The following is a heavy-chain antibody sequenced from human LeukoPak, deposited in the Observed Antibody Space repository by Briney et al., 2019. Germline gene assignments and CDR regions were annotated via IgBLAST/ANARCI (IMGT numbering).Heavy chain of an antibody. J-gene: IGHJ4*02. CDR3: ARDQKGSGSYSLFDY. D-gene: IGHD3-10*01. CDR1: GYAFTGYY. Sequence: ASVKVSCKASGYAFTGYYIHWVRQAPGQGLEWMGWINPRSGASQYSQNFQGRVTMTRDTSTSTAYMELRSLRSDGTAVYYCARDQKGSGSYSLFDYWGQGTLVTVSS. V-gene: IGHV1-2*02. CDR2: INPRSGAS.